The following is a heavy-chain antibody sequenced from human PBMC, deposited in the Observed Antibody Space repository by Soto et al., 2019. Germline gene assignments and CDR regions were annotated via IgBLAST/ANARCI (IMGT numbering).Heavy chain of an antibody. Sequence: QMQLVQSGPEVKKPGTSVKVSCKASGFTFTSSAVQWVRQARGQRLEWIGWIVVGSGNTNYAQKFQERVTITRDMSTSTAYMELSGLRSEETAVYYGAASPYGDRYYGMDVWGQGATVTVSS. CDR3: AASPYGDRYYGMDV. J-gene: IGHJ6*02. V-gene: IGHV1-58*01. D-gene: IGHD4-17*01. CDR2: IVVGSGNT. CDR1: GFTFTSSA.